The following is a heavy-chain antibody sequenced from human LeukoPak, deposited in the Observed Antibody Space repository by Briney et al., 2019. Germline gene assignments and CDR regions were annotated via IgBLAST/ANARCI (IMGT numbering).Heavy chain of an antibody. CDR3: ATDPRLTGTTSDAFDI. Sequence: ASVKVSCKVSGYTLTELSMHWVRQAPGKGLEWTGGFDPEDGETIYAQKFQGRVTMTEDTSTDTAYMELSSLRSEDTAVYYCATDPRLTGTTSDAFDIWGQGTMVTVSS. CDR2: FDPEDGET. J-gene: IGHJ3*02. CDR1: GYTLTELS. V-gene: IGHV1-24*01. D-gene: IGHD1-7*01.